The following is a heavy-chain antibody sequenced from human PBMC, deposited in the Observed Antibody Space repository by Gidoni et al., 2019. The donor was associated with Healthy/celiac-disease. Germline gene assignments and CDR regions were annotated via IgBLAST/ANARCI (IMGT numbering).Heavy chain of an antibody. J-gene: IGHJ6*03. D-gene: IGHD2-15*01. Sequence: QVQLVESGGGVVQPGRSLRLSCAASGFTFSSYAMHWVRQAPGKGLEWGAVISYDGSNKYYADSVKGRFTISRDNSKNTLYLQMNSLRAEDTAVYYCARDRSPSYCSGGSCYLRHYMDVWGKGTTVTVSS. CDR3: ARDRSPSYCSGGSCYLRHYMDV. CDR2: ISYDGSNK. CDR1: GFTFSSYA. V-gene: IGHV3-30-3*01.